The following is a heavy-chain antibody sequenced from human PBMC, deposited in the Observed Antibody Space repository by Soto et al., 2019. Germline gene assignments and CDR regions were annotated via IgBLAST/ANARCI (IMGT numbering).Heavy chain of an antibody. Sequence: ASVKVSCKASGYTFTGYYMHWVRQAPGQGLEWMGWINPNSGGTNYAQKFQGRVTMTRDTSMSTAYMELSRLRSDDTDVYYCARGYCSSTSCYFYFDYWGQGTLVTVSS. CDR1: GYTFTGYY. D-gene: IGHD2-2*01. J-gene: IGHJ4*02. V-gene: IGHV1-2*02. CDR2: INPNSGGT. CDR3: ARGYCSSTSCYFYFDY.